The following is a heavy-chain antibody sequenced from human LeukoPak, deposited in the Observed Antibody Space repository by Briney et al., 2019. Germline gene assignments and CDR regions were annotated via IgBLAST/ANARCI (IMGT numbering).Heavy chain of an antibody. CDR2: IYYSGTT. Sequence: SETLSLTCTVSGGSLSSSGYYWSWIRQLPGKGLEWIGYIYYSGTTYYNPSLKSRVTISVDTSKNQFSLNLTSLTAADTAVYYCARGDGYYFDYWGQGTLVTVSS. CDR1: GGSLSSSGYY. D-gene: IGHD5-24*01. J-gene: IGHJ4*02. CDR3: ARGDGYYFDY. V-gene: IGHV4-31*03.